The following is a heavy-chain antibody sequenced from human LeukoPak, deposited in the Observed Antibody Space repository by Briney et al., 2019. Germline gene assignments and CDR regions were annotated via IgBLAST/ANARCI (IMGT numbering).Heavy chain of an antibody. CDR3: ARGAYDFWSGYYRNWFDP. Sequence: SETLSLTCAVYGGSFSGYYWSWIRQPPGKGLEWIGEINHRGSTNYNPSLKSRVTISVDTSKNQFSLKLSSVTAADTAVYYCARGAYDFWSGYYRNWFDPWGQGTLVTVSS. CDR2: INHRGST. V-gene: IGHV4-34*01. D-gene: IGHD3-3*01. J-gene: IGHJ5*02. CDR1: GGSFSGYY.